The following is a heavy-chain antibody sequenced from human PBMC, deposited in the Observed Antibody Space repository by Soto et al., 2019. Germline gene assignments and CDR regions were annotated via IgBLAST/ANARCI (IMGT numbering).Heavy chain of an antibody. CDR1: GFTFSSYA. D-gene: IGHD6-19*01. CDR2: ISGSGDST. Sequence: HPGGSLRLSCAASGFTFSSYAMNWVRQAPGKGLEWVSSISGSGDSTYYADSVKGRLTISRENSNSTLSLQMNSLRAEDTAVYYCAKGLYSSGYLVFDFWGQGILVTVSS. J-gene: IGHJ4*02. CDR3: AKGLYSSGYLVFDF. V-gene: IGHV3-23*01.